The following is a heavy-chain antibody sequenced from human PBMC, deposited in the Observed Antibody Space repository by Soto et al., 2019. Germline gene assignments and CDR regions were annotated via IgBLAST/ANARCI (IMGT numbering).Heavy chain of an antibody. D-gene: IGHD5-12*01. Sequence: TLSLTCAVYGGSFSGYYWSWIRQPPGKGLEWIGEINHSGSTNYNPSLKSRVTVSVDTSKNQFSLKLSSVTAADTAVYYCARSSGYDPGEYYYYMDVWGKGTTVTVSS. V-gene: IGHV4-34*01. CDR2: INHSGST. J-gene: IGHJ6*03. CDR1: GGSFSGYY. CDR3: ARSSGYDPGEYYYYMDV.